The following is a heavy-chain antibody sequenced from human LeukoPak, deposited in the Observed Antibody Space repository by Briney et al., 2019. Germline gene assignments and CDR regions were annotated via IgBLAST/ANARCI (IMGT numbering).Heavy chain of an antibody. CDR2: IRSKANSYAT. D-gene: IGHD3-10*01. J-gene: IGHJ4*02. CDR1: GFTLSGSA. Sequence: GGSLRLSCAASGFTLSGSAIHWVRQASGKGLEWVGRIRSKANSYATAYAASVKGRFTVSRDDSKNTAYLQMTSLKTEDTAVYYCIHYGSGSYSTDYWGQGTLVTVSS. CDR3: IHYGSGSYSTDY. V-gene: IGHV3-73*01.